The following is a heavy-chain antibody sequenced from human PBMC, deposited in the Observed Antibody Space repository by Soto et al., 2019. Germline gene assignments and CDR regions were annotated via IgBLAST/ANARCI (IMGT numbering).Heavy chain of an antibody. CDR2: ITGSADST. D-gene: IGHD1-26*01. CDR3: ARVVGARLGALDI. V-gene: IGHV3-23*01. J-gene: IGHJ3*02. Sequence: VQLLESGGGLVQPGGSLTLSCTASEFTFSSYVMTWARQAPGKGLEGVSGITGSADSTSYIDSVKGRFTISRDNSKKTMYLQMSSLRVEDTAVYYCARVVGARLGALDIWGQGTVVTVSS. CDR1: EFTFSSYV.